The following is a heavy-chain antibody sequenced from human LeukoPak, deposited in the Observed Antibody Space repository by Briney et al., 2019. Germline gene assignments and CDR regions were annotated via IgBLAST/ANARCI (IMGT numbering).Heavy chain of an antibody. V-gene: IGHV3-48*03. J-gene: IGHJ4*02. Sequence: GGSLRLSCAASGFTFSSYEMNWVRQAPGKGLEWVSYISSSGTTIYYAAPVKGRRTVSRDNAKSSLYLQMNSLRAEDTAVYYCPRRMGSSWYYFDYWGQGTLVTVSS. CDR2: ISSSGTTI. CDR1: GFTFSSYE. D-gene: IGHD6-13*01. CDR3: PRRMGSSWYYFDY.